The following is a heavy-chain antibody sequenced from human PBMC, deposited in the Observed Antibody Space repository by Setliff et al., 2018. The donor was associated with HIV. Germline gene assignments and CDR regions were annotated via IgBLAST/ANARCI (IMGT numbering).Heavy chain of an antibody. D-gene: IGHD2-2*01. CDR2: ISSNGGST. CDR3: VKAVIVVIPAAIFDY. J-gene: IGHJ4*02. Sequence: LKISCAASGFTFSSYAMSWVRQAPGKGLEYVSAISSNGGSTYYADSVKGRFTISRDNSKNTLYLQMSSLRVEDTAVYYCVKAVIVVIPAAIFDYWGQGTLVTVSS. V-gene: IGHV3-64D*09. CDR1: GFTFSSYA.